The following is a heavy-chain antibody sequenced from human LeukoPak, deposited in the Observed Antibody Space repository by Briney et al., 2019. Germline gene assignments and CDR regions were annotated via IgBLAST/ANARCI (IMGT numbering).Heavy chain of an antibody. V-gene: IGHV3-30*02. CDR1: GFTFSSYG. D-gene: IGHD1-14*01. J-gene: IGHJ4*02. CDR2: IRYDGSNK. Sequence: PGGSLRLSCAASGFTFSSYGMHWVRQAPGKGPEWVAFIRYDGSNKYYADSVKGRFTIPRDNSKNTLYLQMNSLRAEDTAVYYCAKADREAFDYWGQGTLVTVSS. CDR3: AKADREAFDY.